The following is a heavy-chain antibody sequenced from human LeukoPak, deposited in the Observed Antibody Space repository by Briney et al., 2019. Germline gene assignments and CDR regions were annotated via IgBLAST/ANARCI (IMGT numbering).Heavy chain of an antibody. J-gene: IGHJ4*02. Sequence: GGSLRLSCAASGFTFSSYAMHWVRQAPGKGLEWVAIITFDGNSKSYADSVKGRFTVSRDNSKNTLYLQMSSLRTEDTAVYYCAKDLSYGSYSFDSWGQGALVTVSS. CDR1: GFTFSSYA. D-gene: IGHD3-10*01. CDR2: ITFDGNSK. CDR3: AKDLSYGSYSFDS. V-gene: IGHV3-30*04.